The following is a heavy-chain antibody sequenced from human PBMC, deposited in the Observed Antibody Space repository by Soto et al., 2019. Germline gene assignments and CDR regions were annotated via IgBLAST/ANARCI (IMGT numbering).Heavy chain of an antibody. CDR1: GYTFTTYW. Sequence: PGESLKISCKGSGYTFTTYWIGWVRQMPGKGLEWMGIIFPGDSDTRYSPSFQGHVTISADKSTGTAFLQWRSLAASDTGLYYCARVGRVNVISDHFHLFDLDVWGQGTTVTVSS. D-gene: IGHD3-10*02. CDR2: IFPGDSDT. J-gene: IGHJ6*01. V-gene: IGHV5-51*01. CDR3: ARVGRVNVISDHFHLFDLDV.